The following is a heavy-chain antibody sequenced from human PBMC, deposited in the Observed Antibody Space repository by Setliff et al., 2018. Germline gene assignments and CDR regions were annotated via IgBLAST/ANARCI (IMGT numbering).Heavy chain of an antibody. V-gene: IGHV4-61*02. D-gene: IGHD3-3*01. CDR2: IYAIRST. J-gene: IGHJ4*02. Sequence: SETLSLTCIVSGGSISSATSYWNWIRLPAGKELEWIGRIYAIRSTNYNPSLKGRVTISVDTSKNQLSLKVNSVTVADTAVYFCRFWDGYYKYDYWGQGTLVTVSS. CDR3: RFWDGYYKYDY. CDR1: GGSISSATSY.